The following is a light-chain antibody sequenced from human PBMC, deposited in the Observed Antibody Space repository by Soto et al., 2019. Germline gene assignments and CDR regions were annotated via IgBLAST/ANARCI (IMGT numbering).Light chain of an antibody. CDR2: GAS. V-gene: IGKV3-15*01. CDR3: QQYNNWPPEN. J-gene: IGKJ5*01. CDR1: QSVSSN. Sequence: EIVMTQSPATLSVSPGERATLSCRASQSVSSNLAWYQQKPGQAPRLLIYGASTRATSIPARFSGSGSGTEFTLTISSLQSEDFAVYYCQQYNNWPPENFGQGTRLEIK.